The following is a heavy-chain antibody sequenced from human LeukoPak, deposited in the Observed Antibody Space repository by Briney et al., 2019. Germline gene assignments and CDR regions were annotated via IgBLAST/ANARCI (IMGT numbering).Heavy chain of an antibody. CDR2: INPNSGGT. D-gene: IGHD3-22*01. CDR3: ARGITMIVVAPFDC. Sequence: GASVKVSCKASGYTFTGYYMHWVRQAPGQGLEWMGRINPNSGGTNYAQKFQGRVTMTRDTSISTAYMELSRLRSDDTAVYYCARGITMIVVAPFDCWGQGTLVTVSS. CDR1: GYTFTGYY. J-gene: IGHJ4*02. V-gene: IGHV1-2*06.